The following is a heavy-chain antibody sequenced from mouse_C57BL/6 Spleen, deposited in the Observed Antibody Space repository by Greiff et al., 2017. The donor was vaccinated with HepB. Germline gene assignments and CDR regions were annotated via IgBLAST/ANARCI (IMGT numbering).Heavy chain of an antibody. CDR2: INPYNGGT. V-gene: IGHV1-19*01. CDR1: GYTFTDYY. Sequence: VQLQQSGPVLVKPGASVKMSCKASGYTFTDYYMNWVKQSHGKSLEWIGVINPYNGGTSYNQKFKGKATLTVDKSSSTAYMKLNSLTSEDSAGYYCARLELSYAMDYWGQGTPVTVSS. CDR3: ARLELSYAMDY. J-gene: IGHJ4*01. D-gene: IGHD1-1*02.